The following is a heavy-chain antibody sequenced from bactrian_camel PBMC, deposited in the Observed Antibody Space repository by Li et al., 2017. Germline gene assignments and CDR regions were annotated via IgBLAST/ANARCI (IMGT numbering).Heavy chain of an antibody. CDR1: GSALSSYE. D-gene: IGHD5*01. CDR2: INGDSGTT. CDR3: AIAWGAWYCRLSQSGYSY. Sequence: VQLVESGGGLVQPGGSLRLSCAASGSALSSYEMAWVRQAPGKGLEWVSVINGDSGTTYYADSVKGRFTISHDNAKNTVSLEMSSLTIEDTAKYCCAIAWGAWYCRLSQSGYSYWGQGTQVTVS. V-gene: IGHV3S40*01. J-gene: IGHJ4*01.